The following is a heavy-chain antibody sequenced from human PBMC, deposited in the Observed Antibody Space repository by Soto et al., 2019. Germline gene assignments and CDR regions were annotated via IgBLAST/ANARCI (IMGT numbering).Heavy chain of an antibody. CDR3: ARALTMVRGVRIVSYFDY. CDR1: GYTFTSYA. V-gene: IGHV1-3*01. Sequence: AASVKVSCKASGYTFTSYAMHWVRQAPGQRLEWMGWINAGNGNTKYSQKFQGRVTITRDTSASTAYMELSSLRSEDTAVYYCARALTMVRGVRIVSYFDYWGQGTLVTVSS. D-gene: IGHD3-10*01. J-gene: IGHJ4*02. CDR2: INAGNGNT.